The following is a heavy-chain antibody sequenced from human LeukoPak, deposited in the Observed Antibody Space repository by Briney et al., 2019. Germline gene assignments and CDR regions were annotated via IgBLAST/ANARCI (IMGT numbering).Heavy chain of an antibody. V-gene: IGHV4-59*08. CDR1: GGSISSYY. CDR2: IYYSGNT. CDR3: ARRARATAGGDYFDY. D-gene: IGHD6-13*01. J-gene: IGHJ4*02. Sequence: PSETVSLICTVSGGSISSYYWTWVRQPPGMRLEWIGYIYYSGNTNYNPSLKSRVTISLDTSRNQFSLKLSSVTAADTAVYYCARRARATAGGDYFDYWGQGTLVTVSS.